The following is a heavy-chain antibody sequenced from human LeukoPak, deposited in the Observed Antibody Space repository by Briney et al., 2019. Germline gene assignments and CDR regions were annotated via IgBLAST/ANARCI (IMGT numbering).Heavy chain of an antibody. Sequence: PGGSLRLSCAASGFTFSSYSMNWVRQAPGKGLEWVSSISSSSSYIYYADSVKGRFTISRDNAKNSLYLQMNSLRAEDTAVYYCAGLGIAAAGRDYFDYWGQGTLVTVSS. CDR2: ISSSSSYI. V-gene: IGHV3-21*01. CDR1: GFTFSSYS. J-gene: IGHJ4*02. D-gene: IGHD6-13*01. CDR3: AGLGIAAAGRDYFDY.